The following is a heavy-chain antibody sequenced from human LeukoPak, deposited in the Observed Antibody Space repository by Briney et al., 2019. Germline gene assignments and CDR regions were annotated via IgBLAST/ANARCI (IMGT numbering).Heavy chain of an antibody. Sequence: SVKVSCKASGGTFSSYAISWVRHAPGQGLEWMGGFIPIFGTANYAQKFQGRVTITADKSTSTAYMELSSLRSEDTAVYYCASLAAADRNYYDSSGVDYWGQGTLVTVSS. V-gene: IGHV1-69*06. CDR1: GGTFSSYA. CDR2: FIPIFGTA. J-gene: IGHJ4*02. CDR3: ASLAAADRNYYDSSGVDY. D-gene: IGHD3-22*01.